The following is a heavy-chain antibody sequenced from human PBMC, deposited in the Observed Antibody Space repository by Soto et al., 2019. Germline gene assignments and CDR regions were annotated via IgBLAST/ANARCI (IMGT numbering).Heavy chain of an antibody. CDR2: ISGSGGST. J-gene: IGHJ4*02. CDR1: GFPFSSYA. D-gene: IGHD3-22*01. CDR3: AKSRVRDYYDSSGFDY. V-gene: IGHV3-23*01. Sequence: PGGSLRLSCAASGFPFSSYAMSWVRQALGKGLEWVSAISGSGGSTYYADSVKGQFTISRDNSKSTLYLQMNSLRAEDTAVYYCAKSRVRDYYDSSGFDYWGQGTLVTVSS.